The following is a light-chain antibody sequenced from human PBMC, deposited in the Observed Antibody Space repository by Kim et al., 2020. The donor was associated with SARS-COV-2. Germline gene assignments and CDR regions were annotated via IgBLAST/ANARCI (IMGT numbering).Light chain of an antibody. V-gene: IGKV1-39*01. J-gene: IGKJ1*01. CDR1: QSISSY. CDR3: QQSYSNPQT. CDR2: AAS. Sequence: IQMTQSPSSLSASVGDIVTITCRASQSISSYLNWYQQKPGKAPKLLIYAASSLQSGVPSRFSGSGSGTDFTLTISSLQPEDFATYYCQQSYSNPQTFGQGTKVDIK.